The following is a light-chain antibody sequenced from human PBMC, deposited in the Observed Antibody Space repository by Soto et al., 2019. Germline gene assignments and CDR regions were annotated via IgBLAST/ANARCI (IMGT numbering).Light chain of an antibody. CDR3: QQYNSYWT. CDR1: QSISRW. Sequence: IRGSQSPSTLSGSEGDRQTISSRASQSISRWLAWYQQKPGKAPKLLIYDASTLESGVPSRFSGRGSGTEFTLTISSLQPDDFATYFCQQYNSYWTFGQGTKVDI. J-gene: IGKJ1*01. V-gene: IGKV1-5*01. CDR2: DAS.